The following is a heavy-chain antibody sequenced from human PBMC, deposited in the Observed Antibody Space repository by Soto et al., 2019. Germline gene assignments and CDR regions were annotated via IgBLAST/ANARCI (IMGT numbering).Heavy chain of an antibody. CDR2: IYYTGST. Sequence: SETLSLTCTVSGGSISSSSYYWGWIRQPPGKGLEWIGSIYYTGSTYYNPSLKSRVTISVDTSKNQFSLKLSSVTAADTAVYYCARSMTTVVTLDYWGQGTLVTVSS. J-gene: IGHJ4*02. CDR1: GGSISSSSYY. D-gene: IGHD4-17*01. V-gene: IGHV4-39*01. CDR3: ARSMTTVVTLDY.